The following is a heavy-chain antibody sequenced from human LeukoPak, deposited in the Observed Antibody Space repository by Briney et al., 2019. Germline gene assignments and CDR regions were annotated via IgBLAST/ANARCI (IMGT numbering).Heavy chain of an antibody. Sequence: SETLSLTCAVYGGSFSGYYWSWIRQPPGKGLEWIGEINHSGSTNYNPSLKSRVTISVDTSKNQFSLKLSSVTAADTAVYYCARGDYGDYVDNWFDPWGQGTLVTVSS. D-gene: IGHD4-17*01. CDR2: INHSGST. V-gene: IGHV4-34*01. CDR1: GGSFSGYY. J-gene: IGHJ5*02. CDR3: ARGDYGDYVDNWFDP.